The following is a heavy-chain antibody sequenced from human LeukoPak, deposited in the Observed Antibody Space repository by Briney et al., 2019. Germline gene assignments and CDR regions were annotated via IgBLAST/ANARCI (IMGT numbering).Heavy chain of an antibody. CDR2: IKQDGSDK. J-gene: IGHJ4*02. D-gene: IGHD5-12*01. CDR3: ARLISGDSFDY. CDR1: GFTFSSYW. Sequence: GGSLRLSCAASGFTFSSYWMSWVRQAPGKGLEWVANIKQDGSDKYYVDSVKGRFTISRDNAKNSLYLQVNSLRAEDTAVYYCARLISGDSFDYWGQGTLVTVSS. V-gene: IGHV3-7*01.